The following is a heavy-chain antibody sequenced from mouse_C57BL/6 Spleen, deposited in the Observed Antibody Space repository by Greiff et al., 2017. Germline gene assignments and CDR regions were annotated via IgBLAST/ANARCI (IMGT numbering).Heavy chain of an antibody. CDR1: GYTFTDYE. CDR3: TRWDGNPFDY. J-gene: IGHJ2*01. V-gene: IGHV1-15*01. Sequence: VQLQQSGAELVRPGASVTLSCKASGYTFTDYEMHWVKQTPVHGLEWIGAIDPETGGTAYNQKFKGKAILTADKSSSTAYMELRSLTSENSAGYYCTRWDGNPFDYWGQGTTLTVSS. D-gene: IGHD2-1*01. CDR2: IDPETGGT.